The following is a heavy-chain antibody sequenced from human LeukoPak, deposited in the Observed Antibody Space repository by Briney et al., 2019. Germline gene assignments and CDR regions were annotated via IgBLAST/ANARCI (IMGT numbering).Heavy chain of an antibody. D-gene: IGHD2-2*01. CDR1: GGSFSGYY. J-gene: IGHJ5*02. V-gene: IGHV4-34*01. CDR3: ARSVVPAALNWFDP. CDR2: IKHSGST. Sequence: SETLSLTCAVYGGSFSGYYWSWIRQPPGKGLEWIGEIKHSGSTNYNPSLKSRVTISVDTSKNQFSLKLSSVTAADTAVYYCARSVVPAALNWFDPWGQGTLVTVSS.